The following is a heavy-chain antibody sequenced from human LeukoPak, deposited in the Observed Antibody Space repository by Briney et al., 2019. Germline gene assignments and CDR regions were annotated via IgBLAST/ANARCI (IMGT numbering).Heavy chain of an antibody. D-gene: IGHD3-10*01. CDR1: GYSFTSYW. CDR2: IYPGDSDI. V-gene: IGHV5-51*01. J-gene: IGHJ3*02. CDR3: ARQIMVRGVMSAFDI. Sequence: GESLKISCKGSGYSFTSYWIGWVRQMPGKGLEWMGIIYPGDSDIRYSPSFQGQVTISADKSISTAYLQWSSLKASDTAMYYCARQIMVRGVMSAFDIRGQGTMVTVSS.